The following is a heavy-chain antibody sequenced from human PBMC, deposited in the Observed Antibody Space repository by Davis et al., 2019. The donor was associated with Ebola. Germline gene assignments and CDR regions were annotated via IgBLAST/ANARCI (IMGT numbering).Heavy chain of an antibody. CDR3: ARAYDLWSGYQFPWFDP. J-gene: IGHJ5*02. D-gene: IGHD3-3*01. CDR2: ISGSATST. V-gene: IGHV3-48*03. CDR1: GFTFYRYE. Sequence: GESLKISCAASGFTFYRYEMNWVRQAPGKGLEWVSYISGSATSTFYADSVKGRFTISRDNAKNMVYLQMNSLRAEDTAVYYCARAYDLWSGYQFPWFDPWGQGTLVTVAS.